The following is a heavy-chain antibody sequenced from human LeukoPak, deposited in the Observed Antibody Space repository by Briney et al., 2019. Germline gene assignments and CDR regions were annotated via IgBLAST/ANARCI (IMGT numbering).Heavy chain of an antibody. CDR2: IYYSGST. D-gene: IGHD2-2*01. CDR3: ARVVGYCSSTSCPRVYAFDI. V-gene: IGHV4-31*11. CDR1: GGSISSGLYS. Sequence: SQTLSLTCDVSGGSISSGLYSWSWIRQHPGKGLEWIGYIYYSGSTYYNPSLKSRVTISVDTSKNQFSLKLSSVTAADTAVYYCARVVGYCSSTSCPRVYAFDIWGQGTMVTVSS. J-gene: IGHJ3*02.